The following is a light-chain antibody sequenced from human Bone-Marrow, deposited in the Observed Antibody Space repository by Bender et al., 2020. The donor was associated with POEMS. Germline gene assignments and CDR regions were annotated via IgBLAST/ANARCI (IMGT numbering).Light chain of an antibody. Sequence: SYVLTQPPSVSVAPGQTARITCGGNNIGSKSVHWYQQKPGQAPVLVVYDDTDRPSGIPERFSGSNSGNTATLTISGTQAMDEADYYCQVWDSSSDHYVFGTGTKVTVL. J-gene: IGLJ1*01. V-gene: IGLV3-21*02. CDR2: DDT. CDR1: NIGSKS. CDR3: QVWDSSSDHYV.